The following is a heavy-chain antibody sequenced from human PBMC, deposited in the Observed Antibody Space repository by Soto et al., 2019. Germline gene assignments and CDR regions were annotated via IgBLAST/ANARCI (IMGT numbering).Heavy chain of an antibody. D-gene: IGHD3-22*01. CDR2: ISGSSGST. CDR1: GFSFRTYV. J-gene: IGHJ4*02. CDR3: ARPRWYDSRGYLHGSDY. V-gene: IGHV3-23*01. Sequence: VEFRRLSYGASGFSFRTYVMTWVRQAPGKGVEWISRISGSSGSTFYADSVKGRFTISRDNSQNLLYLQMNSLRPEDTAAYYCARPRWYDSRGYLHGSDYWGQG.